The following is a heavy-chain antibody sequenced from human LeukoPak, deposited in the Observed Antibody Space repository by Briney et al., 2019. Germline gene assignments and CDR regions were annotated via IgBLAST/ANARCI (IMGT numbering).Heavy chain of an antibody. J-gene: IGHJ4*02. CDR3: ARDSSGRPRRIDD. CDR1: GYTFTSYG. D-gene: IGHD6-19*01. V-gene: IGHV1-18*01. CDR2: ISAYNGNT. Sequence: ASVTVSCKASGYTFTSYGISWVRRAPGQGLAWMGWISAYNGNTNYAQKLQGRVTMTTDTSTSTAYMELRSLRSDDTAVYYCARDSSGRPRRIDDWGQGTLVTVSS.